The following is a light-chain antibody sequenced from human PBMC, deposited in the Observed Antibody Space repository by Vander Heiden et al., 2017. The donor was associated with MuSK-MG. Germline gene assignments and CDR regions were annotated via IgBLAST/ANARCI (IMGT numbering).Light chain of an antibody. V-gene: IGLV2-11*01. Sequence: SALTQPRSVSGSPGQSVTISCTGTSSDVGAFDYVSWYQQHPGKAPKLIVYDVTKRPSGVPDRFSGSKSGNTASLTISGLQAEDEADYYCCSYAGSYTFVIFGGGTKLTVL. CDR3: CSYAGSYTFVI. CDR1: SSDVGAFDY. CDR2: DVT. J-gene: IGLJ2*01.